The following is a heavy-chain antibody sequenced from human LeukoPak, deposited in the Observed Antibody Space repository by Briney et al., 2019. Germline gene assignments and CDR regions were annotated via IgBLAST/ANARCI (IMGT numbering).Heavy chain of an antibody. D-gene: IGHD3-16*02. Sequence: SETLSLTCAVYGGSFSGYYWSWIRQPPGKGLEWIGEINHSGSTNYNPSLKSRVTISVDTSKNQFSLKLSSVTAADTAVYYCARARLGELSLNYWGQGTLVTVSS. CDR2: INHSGST. CDR3: ARARLGELSLNY. V-gene: IGHV4-34*01. CDR1: GGSFSGYY. J-gene: IGHJ4*02.